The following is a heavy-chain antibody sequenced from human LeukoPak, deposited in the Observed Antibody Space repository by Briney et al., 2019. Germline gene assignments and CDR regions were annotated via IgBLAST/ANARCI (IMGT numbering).Heavy chain of an antibody. D-gene: IGHD2-2*01. J-gene: IGHJ6*03. CDR1: GGSFSGYY. V-gene: IGHV4-34*01. Sequence: PSETLSLTCAVYGGSFSGYYRSWIRQPPGKGLEWIGEINHSGSTNYNPSLKSRVTISVDTSKNQFSLKLSSVTAADTAVYYCAREGYPRRYCSSTSCRSGYYYMDVWGKGTTVTVSS. CDR2: INHSGST. CDR3: AREGYPRRYCSSTSCRSGYYYMDV.